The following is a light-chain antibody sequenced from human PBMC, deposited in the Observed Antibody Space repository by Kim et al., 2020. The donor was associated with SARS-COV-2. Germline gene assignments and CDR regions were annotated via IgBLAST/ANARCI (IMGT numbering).Light chain of an antibody. CDR2: VAS. V-gene: IGKV1-6*01. CDR3: LQDYNYPLT. J-gene: IGKJ4*01. CDR1: QDIRTD. Sequence: SASVGDRVTITCRASQDIRTDLGWYQQKPGKAPKLLIYVASSLQSGVPSRFSGSGSGTDFTLTISSLQPEDFATYYCLQDYNYPLTFGGGTKVEIK.